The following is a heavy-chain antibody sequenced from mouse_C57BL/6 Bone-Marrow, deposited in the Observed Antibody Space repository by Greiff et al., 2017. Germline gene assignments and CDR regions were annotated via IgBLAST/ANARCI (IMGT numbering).Heavy chain of an antibody. CDR1: GFSFNTYA. D-gene: IGHD3-2*02. Sequence: GGGLVQPKGSLTLSCAASGFSFNTYAMNWVRQAPGKGLEWVARIRSKSNNYATYYADSVKDRFTISRDDSESMLYLQMNNLKTEDTAMYYCVRQEDSSGFYYFDYWGQGTTLTVSS. V-gene: IGHV10-1*01. J-gene: IGHJ2*01. CDR3: VRQEDSSGFYYFDY. CDR2: IRSKSNNYAT.